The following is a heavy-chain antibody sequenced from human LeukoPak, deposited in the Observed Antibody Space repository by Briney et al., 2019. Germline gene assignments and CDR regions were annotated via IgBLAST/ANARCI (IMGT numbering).Heavy chain of an antibody. Sequence: GGSLRLSCAASGFTFSSYSMNWVRQAPGKGLEWVSYISSSSSTIYYADSVKGRFTISRDNAKNSLYLQMNSLRAEDTAVYYCARGPLYYYGSGSYYSEFDYWGQGTLVTVSS. J-gene: IGHJ4*02. CDR3: ARGPLYYYGSGSYYSEFDY. V-gene: IGHV3-48*04. CDR1: GFTFSSYS. CDR2: ISSSSSTI. D-gene: IGHD3-10*01.